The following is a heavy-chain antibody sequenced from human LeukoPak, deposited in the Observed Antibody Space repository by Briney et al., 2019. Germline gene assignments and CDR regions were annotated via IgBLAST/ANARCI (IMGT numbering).Heavy chain of an antibody. D-gene: IGHD2/OR15-2a*01. J-gene: IGHJ4*02. Sequence: GGSLRLSCAASGFTVSSKYMTWVRQAPGKGLEWVSVIYRGGNTYYADSVKGRFSISRDNSKNTVFLQMNSLRAEDTAVYYCAKDSAKKYDDYWGQGTLVTVSS. CDR3: AKDSAKKYDDY. V-gene: IGHV3-53*01. CDR2: IYRGGNT. CDR1: GFTVSSKY.